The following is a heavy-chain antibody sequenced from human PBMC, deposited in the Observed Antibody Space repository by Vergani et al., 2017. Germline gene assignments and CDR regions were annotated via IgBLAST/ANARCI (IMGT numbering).Heavy chain of an antibody. CDR3: ARETGDLFVRITYGMDV. Sequence: QVQLVQSGAEVKKPGSSVKVSCKASGGTFSSYTISGVRQAPGQGLEWMGRIIPILGIANYAQKFQGRVPITADKSTSTAYMERSRLRSDDTAVYYCARETGDLFVRITYGMDVWGQGTTVTVSS. CDR2: IIPILGIA. V-gene: IGHV1-69*08. D-gene: IGHD7-27*01. CDR1: GGTFSSYT. J-gene: IGHJ6*02.